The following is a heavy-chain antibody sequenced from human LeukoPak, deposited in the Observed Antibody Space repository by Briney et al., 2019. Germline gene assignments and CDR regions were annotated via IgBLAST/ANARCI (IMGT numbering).Heavy chain of an antibody. CDR1: GFTFSSYS. D-gene: IGHD3-10*01. V-gene: IGHV3-21*01. J-gene: IGHJ4*02. CDR2: ISSSSSNI. Sequence: GGCLRLSCAASGFTFSSYSMKWVSQAPGKGLEWGSSISSSSSNIYYADSVKGRFTISRDNAKNSLYLQMNSLRAEDTAVYYCARDLYGSGRYQRDYWGQGTLVTVSS. CDR3: ARDLYGSGRYQRDY.